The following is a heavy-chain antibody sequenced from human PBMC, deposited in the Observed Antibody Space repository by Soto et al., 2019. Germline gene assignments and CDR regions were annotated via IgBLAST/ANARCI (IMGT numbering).Heavy chain of an antibody. Sequence: PSETLSLTCAVSGDSITGGYCWTWVRQPPGKGLEWIGEIYHGGSTNYNPSLKSRVTISVDKSKNSFSLKLTSLTAADTAMYYCERVSQSRVYSSSDDYWGQGTLVTVYS. CDR1: GDSITGGYC. CDR2: IYHGGST. V-gene: IGHV4-4*02. D-gene: IGHD6-13*01. CDR3: ERVSQSRVYSSSDDY. J-gene: IGHJ4*02.